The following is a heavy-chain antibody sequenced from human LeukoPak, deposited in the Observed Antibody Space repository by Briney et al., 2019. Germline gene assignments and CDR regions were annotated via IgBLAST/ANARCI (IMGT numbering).Heavy chain of an antibody. Sequence: PSETLSLTCAVSGGSVSGYSWSWIRQPPGKGLEWIGDITDRGGTSYTPSLKSRVTISLDTSKNQFSLHLTSVTAADTAVYFCARVPNWEPIDKWGQGTLVTVSS. D-gene: IGHD1-26*01. V-gene: IGHV4-34*01. CDR3: ARVPNWEPIDK. CDR2: ITDRGGT. J-gene: IGHJ4*02. CDR1: GGSVSGYS.